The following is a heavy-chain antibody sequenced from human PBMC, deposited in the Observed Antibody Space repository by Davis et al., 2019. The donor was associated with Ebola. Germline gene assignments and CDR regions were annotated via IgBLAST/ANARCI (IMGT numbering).Heavy chain of an antibody. D-gene: IGHD4-11*01. Sequence: KVSCKGSGYSFTSYWISWVRQLPGKGLEWMGRIDPSDSYTNYSPSFQGHVTISADKSISTAYLQWSSLKASDTAMYYCARHGAVTTDYYYGMDVWGQGTTVTVSS. V-gene: IGHV5-10-1*01. CDR2: IDPSDSYT. J-gene: IGHJ6*02. CDR1: GYSFTSYW. CDR3: ARHGAVTTDYYYGMDV.